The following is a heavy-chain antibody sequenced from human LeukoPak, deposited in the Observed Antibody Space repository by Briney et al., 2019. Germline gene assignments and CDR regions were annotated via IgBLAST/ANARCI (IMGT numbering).Heavy chain of an antibody. CDR3: AREHYFYHMDG. Sequence: GGSLRLSCAASGFTFSSYNMNWVRQAPGKGLEWVSYISSSSNSIYYADSVKGRFTISRDNAENSLYLQMNSLRAEDTAVYYCAREHYFYHMDGWGEGTTVTVSS. J-gene: IGHJ6*03. CDR1: GFTFSSYN. CDR2: ISSSSNSI. V-gene: IGHV3-48*04.